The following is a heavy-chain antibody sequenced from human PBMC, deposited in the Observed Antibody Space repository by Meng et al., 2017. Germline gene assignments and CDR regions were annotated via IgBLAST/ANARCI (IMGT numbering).Heavy chain of an antibody. CDR1: GYTFTSYG. CDR3: AREVVVALYCGMDV. J-gene: IGHJ6*02. V-gene: IGHV1-18*01. CDR2: INPNSGNT. Sequence: ASVKVSCKASGYTFTSYGISWVRQAPGQGLEWMGWINPNSGNTNYAQKLQGRVTMTTDTSTSTACIELRSLGSDDTAVYCCAREVVVALYCGMDVWGQGTMVTVSS. D-gene: IGHD2-15*01.